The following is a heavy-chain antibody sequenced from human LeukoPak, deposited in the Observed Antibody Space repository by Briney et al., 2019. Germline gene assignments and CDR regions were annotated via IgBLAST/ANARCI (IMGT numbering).Heavy chain of an antibody. CDR2: IRYDGSYK. D-gene: IGHD6-13*01. Sequence: GGSLRLSCAASGFTFSNCGINWVRQAPGKGLGWVAFIRYDGSYKYYADSVKGRFTISRDDSKNTLYLQMNSLRAEDTAVYYCAKTKEWNTNSWSYFEYWGRGTLVTVSS. J-gene: IGHJ4*02. CDR1: GFTFSNCG. V-gene: IGHV3-30*02. CDR3: AKTKEWNTNSWSYFEY.